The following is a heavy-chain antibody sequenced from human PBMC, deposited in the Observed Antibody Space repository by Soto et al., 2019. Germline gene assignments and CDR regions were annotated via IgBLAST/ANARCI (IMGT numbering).Heavy chain of an antibody. Sequence: SETLSLTCTVSGGSISSGDYYWSWIRQPPGKGLEWIGYIYYSGSTYYNPSLKSRVTISVDTSKNQFSLKLSSVTAADTAVYYCARTRGDYYDSSGYPLVYFDYWGQGTLVTVSS. V-gene: IGHV4-30-4*01. D-gene: IGHD3-22*01. CDR2: IYYSGST. CDR3: ARTRGDYYDSSGYPLVYFDY. CDR1: GGSISSGDYY. J-gene: IGHJ4*02.